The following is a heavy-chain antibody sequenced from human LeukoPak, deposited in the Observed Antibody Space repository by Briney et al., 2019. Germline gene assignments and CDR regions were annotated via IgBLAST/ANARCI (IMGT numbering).Heavy chain of an antibody. CDR2: ISWNSGSI. J-gene: IGHJ4*02. D-gene: IGHD3-9*01. Sequence: GGSLRLSCAASGFTFSSYAMSWVRQAPGKGLEWVSGISWNSGSIGYADSVKGRFTISRDNAKNSLYLQMNSLRAEDTALYYCAKDSYYDILTGYSDYWGQGTLVTVSS. CDR1: GFTFSSYA. V-gene: IGHV3-9*01. CDR3: AKDSYYDILTGYSDY.